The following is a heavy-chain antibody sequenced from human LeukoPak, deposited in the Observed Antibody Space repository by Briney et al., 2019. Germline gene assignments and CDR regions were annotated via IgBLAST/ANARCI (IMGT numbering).Heavy chain of an antibody. D-gene: IGHD4-23*01. J-gene: IGHJ3*02. CDR1: GGSLSGYY. CDR2: INYSGST. V-gene: IGHV4-34*01. Sequence: SETLSLTCGVYGGSLSGYYWSWIRQPPGKGLEWIAEINYSGSTTYNPSLKSRVTISIDTSKNQFSLKLRSVTAADTAMYYCARVGPPYGGGVDDAFDIWGQGTMVTVSS. CDR3: ARVGPPYGGGVDDAFDI.